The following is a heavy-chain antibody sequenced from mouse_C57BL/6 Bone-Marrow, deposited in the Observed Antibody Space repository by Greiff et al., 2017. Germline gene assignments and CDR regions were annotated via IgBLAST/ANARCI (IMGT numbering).Heavy chain of an antibody. CDR1: GYTFTDYY. J-gene: IGHJ3*01. CDR2: IYPGSGNT. V-gene: IGHV1-76*01. Sequence: QVQLQQSGAELVRPGASVKLSCKASGYTFTDYYINWVKQRPGQGLEWIARIYPGSGNTYYNEKFKGKATLTAEKSSSTAYMQLSSLTSEDSAVYFCAGIPGFAYWGQGTLVTVSA. CDR3: AGIPGFAY.